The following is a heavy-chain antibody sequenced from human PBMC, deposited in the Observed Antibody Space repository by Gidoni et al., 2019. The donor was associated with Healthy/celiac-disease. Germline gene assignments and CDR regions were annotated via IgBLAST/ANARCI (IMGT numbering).Heavy chain of an antibody. J-gene: IGHJ4*02. Sequence: VQLVQSGAEVKKPGASVKVSCKAAGYTFTSYDINWVRQATGPGRECMGWMNPNSGNTGYAQKFQGRVTSTRNTSISTAYMELSSLRSEDTAVYYCARGGFYGDYEDYWGQGTLVTVSS. D-gene: IGHD4-17*01. CDR3: ARGGFYGDYEDY. CDR2: MNPNSGNT. CDR1: GYTFTSYD. V-gene: IGHV1-8*03.